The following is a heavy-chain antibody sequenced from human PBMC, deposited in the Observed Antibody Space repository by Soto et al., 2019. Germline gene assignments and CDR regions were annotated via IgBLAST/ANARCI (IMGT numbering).Heavy chain of an antibody. CDR3: AKELAAAGQGIFEI. V-gene: IGHV3-23*01. D-gene: IGHD6-13*01. CDR1: RFTFSNYA. CDR2: ITNTGRST. J-gene: IGHJ3*02. Sequence: EVQLLDSGGGLVQPGGSLRLSCAASRFTFSNYAMSWVRQAPGKGLEWVSAITNTGRSTYYADSVKGRFSISRDNPKNTLYLQMNSLRAEDTAVYYCAKELAAAGQGIFEIWGQGTMVTVSS.